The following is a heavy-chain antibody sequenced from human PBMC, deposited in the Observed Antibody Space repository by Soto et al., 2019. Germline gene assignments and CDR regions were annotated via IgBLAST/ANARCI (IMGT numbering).Heavy chain of an antibody. CDR3: ARGPLVVLNDLDA. CDR1: GGTCRNYP. CDR2: ILPIIDIP. Sequence: QVQLVQSGAEVKKPGSSVKVSCKASGGTCRNYPINWVRQAPGHGLEWMGSILPIIDIPDYAQNFQARLTITADKSTSTAYMALSLLRSEDTAMYFCARGPLVVLNDLDAWGQGTLVTVSS. J-gene: IGHJ5*02. V-gene: IGHV1-69*02. D-gene: IGHD2-2*01.